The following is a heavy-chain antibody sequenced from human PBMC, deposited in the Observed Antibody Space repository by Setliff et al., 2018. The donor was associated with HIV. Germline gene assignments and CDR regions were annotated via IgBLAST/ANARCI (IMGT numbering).Heavy chain of an antibody. CDR1: GGSIETGDW. J-gene: IGHJ3*02. CDR3: ARLGGSSAFDI. Sequence: PSETLSLTCAVSGGSIETGDWRSSVRQSPGKGLEWIGEISHSGSTNYNPSLRSRVTISIDKSNNQFPLKLDSVTAADTAVYYCARLGGSSAFDIWGQGTMVTVSS. D-gene: IGHD2-15*01. V-gene: IGHV4-4*02. CDR2: ISHSGST.